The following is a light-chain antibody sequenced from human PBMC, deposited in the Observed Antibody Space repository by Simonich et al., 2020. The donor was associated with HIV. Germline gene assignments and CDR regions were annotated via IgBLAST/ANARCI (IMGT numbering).Light chain of an antibody. CDR3: QQDYNLPMYT. CDR1: QSISSN. J-gene: IGKJ2*01. V-gene: IGKV3-15*01. Sequence: EIVMTQSPATLSVSPGERATLSCRASQSISSNLAWYQQKPGQAPRLLIYGASTRATGFPARFSGSGSGTEFTLTISSLQSEDFAVYYCQQDYNLPMYTFGQGTKLEIK. CDR2: GAS.